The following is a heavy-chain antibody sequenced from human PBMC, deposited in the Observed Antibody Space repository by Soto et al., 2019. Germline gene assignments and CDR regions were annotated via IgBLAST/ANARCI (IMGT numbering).Heavy chain of an antibody. J-gene: IGHJ4*02. CDR3: ARLRRDGYNWDY. Sequence: QLQLQESGPGLVKPSETLSLTCTVSGGSISSSSYYWGWIRQPPGKGLEWMGSIYYSGRTYYNPSLNSRVTISVDTSKNQFSLTLSSVTAADAAVYYGARLRRDGYNWDYWGQGTLVTVSS. V-gene: IGHV4-39*01. CDR1: GGSISSSSYY. CDR2: IYYSGRT. D-gene: IGHD5-12*01.